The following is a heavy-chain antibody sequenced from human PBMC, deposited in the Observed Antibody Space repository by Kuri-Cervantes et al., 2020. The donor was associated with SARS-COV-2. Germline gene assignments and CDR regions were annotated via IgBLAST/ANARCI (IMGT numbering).Heavy chain of an antibody. CDR1: GGSISSYY. CDR2: IYYSGST. Sequence: SETLSLTCTVSGGSISSYYWSWIRQPPGKGPEWIGYIYYSGSTNYNPSLKSRVTISVDTSKNQFSLKLSSVTAADTAVYYCASEVEGSDAFDIWGQGTMVTVSS. J-gene: IGHJ3*02. V-gene: IGHV4-59*01. CDR3: ASEVEGSDAFDI.